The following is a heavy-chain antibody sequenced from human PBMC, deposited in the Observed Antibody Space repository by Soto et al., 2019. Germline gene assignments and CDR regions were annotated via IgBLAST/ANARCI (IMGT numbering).Heavy chain of an antibody. J-gene: IGHJ3*02. CDR2: IIPIFGTA. Sequence: QVQLVQSGAEVKKPGSSVKVSCKASGGTFSSYAISWVRQAPGQGLEWMGGIIPIFGTANYAQKFQGRVTITADESTSTAYMELSSLRSEDTAVYCCARGRLMITFGGVGDGRWFAFDIWGQGTMVTVSS. V-gene: IGHV1-69*12. D-gene: IGHD3-16*01. CDR1: GGTFSSYA. CDR3: ARGRLMITFGGVGDGRWFAFDI.